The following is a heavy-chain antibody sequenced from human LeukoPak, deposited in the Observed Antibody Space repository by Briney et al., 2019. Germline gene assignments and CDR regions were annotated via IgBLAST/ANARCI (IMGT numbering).Heavy chain of an antibody. CDR2: IIPIFGTA. CDR1: GGTFSSYA. Sequence: SVKVSCKASGGTFSSYAISWVRQAPGQGLEWMGGIIPIFGTANYAQKFQGRVTITADESTSTAYMELSSLRSEDTAVYYCARGPKGIVVVPAAIKVPYYYYMDVSPRGTTVTVSS. CDR3: ARGPKGIVVVPAAIKVPYYYYMDV. D-gene: IGHD2-2*01. J-gene: IGHJ6*03. V-gene: IGHV1-69*01.